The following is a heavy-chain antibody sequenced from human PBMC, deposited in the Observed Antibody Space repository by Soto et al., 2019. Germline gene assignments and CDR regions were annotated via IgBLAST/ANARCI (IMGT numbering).Heavy chain of an antibody. CDR2: ISSGSKTI. D-gene: IGHD1-7*01. Sequence: GGSLRLSCAASGFTFSGYSMNWVRQAPGKGLEWISYISSGSKTIFYADSVKGRFSISRDNARSSQYLQMNSLRDEDTAVYFCARGDILGTRSFDYWGQGTLVTVSS. J-gene: IGHJ4*02. CDR1: GFTFSGYS. V-gene: IGHV3-48*02. CDR3: ARGDILGTRSFDY.